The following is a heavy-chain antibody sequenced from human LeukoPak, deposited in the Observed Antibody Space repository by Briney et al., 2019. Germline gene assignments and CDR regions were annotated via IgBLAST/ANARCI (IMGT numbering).Heavy chain of an antibody. CDR3: ARVLIGYSSGHNWFDP. D-gene: IGHD6-19*01. CDR2: IIPIFGTA. Sequence: SVKVSCKASGGTFSSYAISWVRQAPGQGLEWMGGIIPIFGTANYAQKFQGRVTITTDGSTSTAYMELSSLRSEDTAVYYCARVLIGYSSGHNWFDPWGQGTLVTVSS. J-gene: IGHJ5*02. CDR1: GGTFSSYA. V-gene: IGHV1-69*05.